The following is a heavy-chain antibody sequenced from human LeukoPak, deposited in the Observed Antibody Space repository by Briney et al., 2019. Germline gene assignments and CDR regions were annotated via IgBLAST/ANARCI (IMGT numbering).Heavy chain of an antibody. CDR3: AREQYGDYDRVAFDI. Sequence: GGSLRLSCAASGFTFSSYWMSWVRQAPGKGLEWVANIKQDGSEKYYVDSVKGRFTISRDNAKNSLYLQMNSLRAEDTAVYYCAREQYGDYDRVAFDIWGQGTMVTVSS. V-gene: IGHV3-7*01. CDR2: IKQDGSEK. CDR1: GFTFSSYW. D-gene: IGHD4-17*01. J-gene: IGHJ3*02.